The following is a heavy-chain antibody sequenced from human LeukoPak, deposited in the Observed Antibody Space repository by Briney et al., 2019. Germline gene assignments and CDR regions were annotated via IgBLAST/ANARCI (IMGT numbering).Heavy chain of an antibody. CDR1: GFTFSSYA. CDR3: AKGSSGSYHWGAFDI. CDR2: ISGSGGST. J-gene: IGHJ3*02. V-gene: IGHV3-23*01. Sequence: PGGSLRLSCAASGFTFSSYAMSWVRQAPGKGLEWVSAISGSGGSTHYADSVKGRFTISRDNSKNTLYLQMNSLRAEDTAVYYCAKGSSGSYHWGAFDIWGQGTMVTVSS. D-gene: IGHD1-26*01.